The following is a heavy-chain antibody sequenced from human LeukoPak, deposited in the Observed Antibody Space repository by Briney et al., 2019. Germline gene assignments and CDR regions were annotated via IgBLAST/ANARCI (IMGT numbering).Heavy chain of an antibody. D-gene: IGHD4-17*01. Sequence: PSETLSLTCTVSGVSISDYYWSWIRQPPGQGLEWIGYVFDSGGANYNPSLKSRVTISVDTSKNQFSVKLGSVTAADTAVYYCAAALGRYGDYSRGYYFDYWGQGTLVTVSS. CDR3: AAALGRYGDYSRGYYFDY. CDR1: GVSISDYY. J-gene: IGHJ4*02. CDR2: VFDSGGA. V-gene: IGHV4-59*13.